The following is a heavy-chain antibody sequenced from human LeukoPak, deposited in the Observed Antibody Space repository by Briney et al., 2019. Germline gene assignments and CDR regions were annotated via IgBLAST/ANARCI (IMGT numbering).Heavy chain of an antibody. V-gene: IGHV4-30-4*01. J-gene: IGHJ6*02. CDR3: ARDLYYYGMDV. Sequence: ASQTLSLTCTVSGGSISSGDYYWSWIRQPPGKGLEWIGYIYYSGSTYYNPSLKSRITISVDTSKNQFSLKLSSVTAADTAVYYCARDLYYYGMDVWGQGTTVTVSS. CDR2: IYYSGST. CDR1: GGSISSGDYY.